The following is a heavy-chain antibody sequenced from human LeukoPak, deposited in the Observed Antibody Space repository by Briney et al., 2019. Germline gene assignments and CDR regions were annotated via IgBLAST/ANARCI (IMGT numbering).Heavy chain of an antibody. CDR2: ISSIGTTI. J-gene: IGHJ4*02. V-gene: IGHV3-48*03. CDR1: GFTFSIYE. Sequence: PGGSLRLSCAASGFTFSIYEMNGVRQAPGKGLEGVSYISSIGTTIYYADSVKGRFTISRDNAKNSLYLQMNSLRAEDTAVYYCARGERGDYWGQGTLVTVSS. CDR3: ARGERGDY. D-gene: IGHD1-26*01.